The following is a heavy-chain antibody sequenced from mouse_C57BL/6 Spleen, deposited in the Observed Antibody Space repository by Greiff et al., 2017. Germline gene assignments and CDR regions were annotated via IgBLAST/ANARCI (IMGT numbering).Heavy chain of an antibody. V-gene: IGHV1-76*01. CDR2: IYPGSGNT. CDR1: GYTFTDYY. CDR3: AREDTTVVADY. D-gene: IGHD1-1*01. J-gene: IGHJ2*01. Sequence: QVQLQQSGPELVKPGASVKISCKASGYTFTDYYINWVKQRPGQGLEWIARIYPGSGNTYYNEKFKGKATLTAEKSSSTAYMQLSSLTSEDSAVYFCAREDTTVVADYWGQGTTLTVSS.